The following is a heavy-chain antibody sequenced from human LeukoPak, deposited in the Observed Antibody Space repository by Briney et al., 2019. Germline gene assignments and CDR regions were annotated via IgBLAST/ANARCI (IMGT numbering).Heavy chain of an antibody. J-gene: IGHJ4*02. D-gene: IGHD3-10*01. CDR2: IYYSGDT. Sequence: PSETLSLTCTVSGGSISSSSYYWGWIRQPPGKVLEWIGSIYYSGDTYYNPTLKSRVTMSVDTSKNQFSLKLSSVTAADTAVYYCASQDERITMVRGVIRFDYWGQGTLVTVSS. CDR1: GGSISSSSYY. V-gene: IGHV4-39*01. CDR3: ASQDERITMVRGVIRFDY.